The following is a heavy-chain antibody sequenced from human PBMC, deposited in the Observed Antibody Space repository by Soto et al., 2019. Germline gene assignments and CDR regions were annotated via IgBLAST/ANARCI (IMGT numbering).Heavy chain of an antibody. CDR2: IYYSGTT. D-gene: IGHD3-9*01. CDR1: GGSISSGGYY. V-gene: IGHV4-31*03. J-gene: IGHJ4*02. CDR3: ARVRRGYDILTGSKEYYFDY. Sequence: QVQLQESGPGLVKPSQTLSLTCTVSGGSISSGGYYWSWIRQHPGKGLEWIGYIYYSGTTYYNPSLKRRVTISVDTSKNQFSLKLSSVTAADTAVYYCARVRRGYDILTGSKEYYFDYWGQGTLVTVSS.